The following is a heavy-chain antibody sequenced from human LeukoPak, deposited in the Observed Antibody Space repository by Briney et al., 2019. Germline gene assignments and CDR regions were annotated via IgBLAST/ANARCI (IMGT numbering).Heavy chain of an antibody. Sequence: GGSLRLSCAASGFIFSSYAISWVRQAPGKGLEWVSGIRTSGDTFYADSVKGRFTISRDISKNTVYLQMNSLRAEDSAVYYCAALSYDVWTGVNWFDPWGQGTLVTVSS. CDR3: AALSYDVWTGVNWFDP. V-gene: IGHV3-23*01. J-gene: IGHJ5*02. D-gene: IGHD3-3*01. CDR1: GFIFSSYA. CDR2: IRTSGDT.